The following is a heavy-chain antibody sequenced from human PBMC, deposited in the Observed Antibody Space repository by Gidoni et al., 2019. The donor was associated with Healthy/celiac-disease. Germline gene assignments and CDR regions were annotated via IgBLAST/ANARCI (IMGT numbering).Heavy chain of an antibody. D-gene: IGHD1-26*01. CDR1: GYTLTEVS. J-gene: IGHJ3*02. CDR2: FDPEDGET. CDR3: ATAESGSGPIGADAFDI. Sequence: QVQLVQSGAEVKKPGAAVKVSCKVYGYTLTEVSMHWVRQAPGKGLEWMGGFDPEDGETIYAQKFQGRVTMTDDTSTDTAYMELSSLRSEDTAVYYCATAESGSGPIGADAFDIWGQGTMVTVSS. V-gene: IGHV1-24*01.